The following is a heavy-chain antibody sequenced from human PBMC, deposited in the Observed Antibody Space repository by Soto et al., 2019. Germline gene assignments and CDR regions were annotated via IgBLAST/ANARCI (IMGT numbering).Heavy chain of an antibody. D-gene: IGHD5-18*01. Sequence: SETLSLTCTVSGGSISSYYWSWIRQPPGKGLEWIGYIYYSGSTNYNPSLKSRVTISVDTSKNQFSLKLSSVTAADTAVYYCAALDTAMVKGVCYWGQGTLVTVS. CDR3: AALDTAMVKGVCY. V-gene: IGHV4-59*01. CDR2: IYYSGST. J-gene: IGHJ4*02. CDR1: GGSISSYY.